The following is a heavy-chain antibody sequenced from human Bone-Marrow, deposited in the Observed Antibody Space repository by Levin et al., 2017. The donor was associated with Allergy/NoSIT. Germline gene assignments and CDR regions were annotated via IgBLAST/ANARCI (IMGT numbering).Heavy chain of an antibody. CDR3: ARGPYGSGQSGEYYYGMDL. J-gene: IGHJ6*02. CDR1: GFTFSRYA. D-gene: IGHD3-10*01. V-gene: IGHV3-30*04. Sequence: GGSLRLSCSASGFTFSRYAIHWVRQAPGKGLEWVALISYDGNNKYYEDSVKGRFTISRDNSKNTMSLQMNSLRAEDTAVYYCARGPYGSGQSGEYYYGMDLWGQGTTVTVSS. CDR2: ISYDGNNK.